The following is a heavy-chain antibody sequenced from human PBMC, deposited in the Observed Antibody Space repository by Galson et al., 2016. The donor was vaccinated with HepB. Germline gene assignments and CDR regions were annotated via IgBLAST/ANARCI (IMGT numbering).Heavy chain of an antibody. J-gene: IGHJ6*02. Sequence: SLRLSCAASGFSFRNYAMHWVRQAPGKGLDWVAVLSYDETKTYYADSVKGRFTISRDNFKNTLFLQMNSLRAEDTAVYYCARGPPYYDYWSGYYGMDVWGQGTTVTVSS. CDR3: ARGPPYYDYWSGYYGMDV. V-gene: IGHV3-30-3*01. CDR1: GFSFRNYA. CDR2: LSYDETKT. D-gene: IGHD3-3*01.